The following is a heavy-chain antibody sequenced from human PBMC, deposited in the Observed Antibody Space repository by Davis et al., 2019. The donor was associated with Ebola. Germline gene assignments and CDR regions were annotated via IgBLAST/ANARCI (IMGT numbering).Heavy chain of an antibody. CDR2: IYYSGST. CDR3: ARGSEIYYYYGMDV. V-gene: IGHV4-59*01. CDR1: GGSISSYY. Sequence: MPSETLSLTCTVSGGSISSYYWSWIRQPPGKGLEWIGYIYYSGSTNYNPSLKSRVTISVDTSKNQFSLKLSSVTAADTAVYYCARGSEIYYYYGMDVWGQGTTATVSS. J-gene: IGHJ6*02.